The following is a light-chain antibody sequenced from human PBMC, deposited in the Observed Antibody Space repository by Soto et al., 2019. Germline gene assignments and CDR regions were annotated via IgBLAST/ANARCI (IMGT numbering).Light chain of an antibody. CDR3: QQYSNWPSWT. V-gene: IGKV3-15*01. CDR2: GAS. CDR1: QSVSSF. J-gene: IGKJ1*01. Sequence: EKVMTQSPATLSMSPGERATLSCRASQSVSSFLAWYQQKPGQAPRLLIYGASTRATGIPARFSGSGSGTEFTLTISSLQSEDFAVYYCQQYSNWPSWTFGQGNKVEV.